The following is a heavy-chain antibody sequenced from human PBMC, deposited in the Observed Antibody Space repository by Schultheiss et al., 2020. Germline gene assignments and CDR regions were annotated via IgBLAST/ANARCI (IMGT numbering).Heavy chain of an antibody. CDR1: GFTVSSNY. D-gene: IGHD3-10*01. J-gene: IGHJ4*02. V-gene: IGHV3-66*01. CDR2: IYSGGST. CDR3: EYYYGSGSYGY. Sequence: GGSLRLSCAASGFTVSSNYMSWVRQAPGKGLEWVSVIYSGGSTYYADSVKGRFTISRDNSKNTLYLQMNSLRAEDTAVYYCEYYYGSGSYGYWGQGTLVTVSS.